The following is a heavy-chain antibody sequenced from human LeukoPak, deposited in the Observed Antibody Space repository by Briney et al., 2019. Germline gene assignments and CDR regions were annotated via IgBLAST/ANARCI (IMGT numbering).Heavy chain of an antibody. V-gene: IGHV3-49*04. J-gene: IGHJ4*02. Sequence: GGSLRLSCTAFGXSFGDYAMSWVRQAPGKGLEWVSFIRSKAYGGTTEYAASVEGRFTISRDDSKSIAYLQMNSLKTEDTAVYYCTRDPNWNDHYFDYWGQGTLVTVSS. CDR1: GXSFGDYA. CDR2: IRSKAYGGTT. D-gene: IGHD1-20*01. CDR3: TRDPNWNDHYFDY.